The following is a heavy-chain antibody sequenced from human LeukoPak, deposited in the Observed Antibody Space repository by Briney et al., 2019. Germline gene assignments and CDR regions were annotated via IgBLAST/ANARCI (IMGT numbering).Heavy chain of an antibody. D-gene: IGHD3-10*01. Sequence: ASVKVSCKASGYTFTSYGISWVRQAPGQGLEWMGWISAYNGNTNYAQKLQGRVTMTTDTSTSTAYMELRSLRSDDTAVYYCARDREGGSGSYYNDYYYYGMDVWGQGTTVTVSS. CDR1: GYTFTSYG. CDR2: ISAYNGNT. CDR3: ARDREGGSGSYYNDYYYYGMDV. J-gene: IGHJ6*02. V-gene: IGHV1-18*01.